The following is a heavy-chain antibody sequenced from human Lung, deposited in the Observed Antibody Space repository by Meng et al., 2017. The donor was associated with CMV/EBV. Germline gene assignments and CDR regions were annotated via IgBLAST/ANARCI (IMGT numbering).Heavy chain of an antibody. CDR3: AREDTAAAGTLFDP. J-gene: IGHJ5*02. CDR1: GFRFNIYA. Sequence: SCAASGFRFNIYAMHWVRQAPGKGLEWVAVISNVESQRYCADSLKGRCTISRDNFNNTLFLQMDNLGDEDTAVYYCAREDTAAAGTLFDPWGQGXLVTVSS. D-gene: IGHD6-13*01. CDR2: ISNVESQR. V-gene: IGHV3-30*04.